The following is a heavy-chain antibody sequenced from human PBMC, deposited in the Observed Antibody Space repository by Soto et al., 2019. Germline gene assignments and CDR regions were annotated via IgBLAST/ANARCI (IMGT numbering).Heavy chain of an antibody. D-gene: IGHD2-2*01. CDR2: IYHSGST. Sequence: QVQLQESGPGLVKPSGTLSLTCAVSGGSISSSNWWSWVRQPPGKGLEWIGEIYHSGSTNYNPSLQSRVTISVDKSKNQLSRKLSSVTAADTDVYHCARTSNYCSSTSCYWGYYYYGMDVWGQGTTVTVSS. J-gene: IGHJ6*02. CDR1: GGSISSSNW. V-gene: IGHV4-4*02. CDR3: ARTSNYCSSTSCYWGYYYYGMDV.